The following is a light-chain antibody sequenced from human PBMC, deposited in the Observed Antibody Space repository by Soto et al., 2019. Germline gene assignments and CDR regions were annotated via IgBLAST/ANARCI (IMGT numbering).Light chain of an antibody. CDR3: ATWDGSLPGEV. CDR1: SSDIGNNY. CDR2: DNN. J-gene: IGLJ2*01. Sequence: QSVLTQPPSVSAAPGQKVTISCSGSSSDIGNNYVSWYQQLPGTAPKLLMYDNNKRPSGIPDRFSGSKSGTSGTLDITGLQTGDEADYYCATWDGSLPGEVFGGGTKLTVL. V-gene: IGLV1-51*01.